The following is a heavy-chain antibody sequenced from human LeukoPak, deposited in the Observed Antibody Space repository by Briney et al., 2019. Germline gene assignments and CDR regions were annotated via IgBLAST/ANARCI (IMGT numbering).Heavy chain of an antibody. CDR3: ARQDLVGAPYRFDY. J-gene: IGHJ4*02. D-gene: IGHD1-26*01. Sequence: GGSLRLSCAASGFTFSTYWMHWVRHAPGKGLVWVSRINRNASSIAYADSVQGRFTISRDNAKNTLYLQMNTLRAEDTAVYYCARQDLVGAPYRFDYWGQGTLVTVSS. V-gene: IGHV3-74*01. CDR2: INRNASSI. CDR1: GFTFSTYW.